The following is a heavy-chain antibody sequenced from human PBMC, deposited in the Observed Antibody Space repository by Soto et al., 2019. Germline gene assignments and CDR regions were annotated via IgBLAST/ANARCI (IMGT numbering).Heavy chain of an antibody. D-gene: IGHD2-15*01. CDR3: ARDLSCSGGSCRSYYYYYGMHV. J-gene: IGHJ6*02. Sequence: QVQLVESGGGVVQPGRSLRLSCAASGFTFSSYGLHWVRQAPGKGLEWVAVIWYEGSNKYYADSVKGRFTISRDNSKNKLYVQRNRLRADDKAVYYCARDLSCSGGSCRSYYYYYGMHVWRQGTSVTV. CDR2: IWYEGSNK. CDR1: GFTFSSYG. V-gene: IGHV3-33*01.